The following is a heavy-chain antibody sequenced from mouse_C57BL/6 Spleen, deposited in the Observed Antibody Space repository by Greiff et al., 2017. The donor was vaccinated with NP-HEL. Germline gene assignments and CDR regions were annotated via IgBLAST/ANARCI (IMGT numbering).Heavy chain of an antibody. CDR3: AREGDYGSHFDY. J-gene: IGHJ2*01. CDR1: GYTFTTYP. CDR2: FHPYNDDT. Sequence: QVHVKQSGAELVKPGASVKMSCKASGYTFTTYPIEWMKQNHGKSLEWIGNFHPYNDDTKYNEKFKGKATLTVEKSSSTVYLELSRLTSDDSAVYYCAREGDYGSHFDYWGQGTTLTVSS. V-gene: IGHV1-47*01. D-gene: IGHD1-1*01.